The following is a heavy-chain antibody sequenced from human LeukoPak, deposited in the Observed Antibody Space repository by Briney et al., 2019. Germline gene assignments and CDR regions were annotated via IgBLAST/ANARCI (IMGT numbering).Heavy chain of an antibody. V-gene: IGHV1-2*02. D-gene: IGHD3-9*01. J-gene: IGHJ4*02. CDR1: GYTFTGYY. CDR3: ARSPHILTGENFDF. CDR2: INVNSGGT. Sequence: ASVKVSCKASGYTFTGYYMHWVRQAPGQGLEWMGWINVNSGGTNYAQKFYARVTMTRDTSISTAYMELSRLRSDDTAAFYCARSPHILTGENFDFWGQGTLVTVSS.